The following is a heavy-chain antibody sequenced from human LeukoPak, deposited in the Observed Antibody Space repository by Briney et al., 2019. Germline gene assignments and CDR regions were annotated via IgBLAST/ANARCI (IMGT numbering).Heavy chain of an antibody. V-gene: IGHV3-23*01. Sequence: PGGSLRLSCAASGFTFSSYAMSWVRQAPGKGLEWVSVISGGSTITNYADSVKGRFTISRDNSKNTLYLQMNSLRAEDTAVYYCVGRWMMVPIWGQGTMVTVSS. CDR2: ISGGSTIT. CDR1: GFTFSSYA. CDR3: VGRWMMVPI. J-gene: IGHJ3*02. D-gene: IGHD5-24*01.